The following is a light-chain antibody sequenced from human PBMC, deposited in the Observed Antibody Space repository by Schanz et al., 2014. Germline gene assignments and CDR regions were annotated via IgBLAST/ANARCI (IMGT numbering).Light chain of an antibody. CDR2: AAS. V-gene: IGKV1-5*01. Sequence: DIQMTQTPSTLSASVGARVTITCRASQSISTWLAWYQQKPGKAPKLLIYAASTLENGVPSRFSGGTSGTEFTLTISSLQPDDFATYYCQQYNSYLYTVGQGTKLEIK. CDR1: QSISTW. CDR3: QQYNSYLYT. J-gene: IGKJ2*01.